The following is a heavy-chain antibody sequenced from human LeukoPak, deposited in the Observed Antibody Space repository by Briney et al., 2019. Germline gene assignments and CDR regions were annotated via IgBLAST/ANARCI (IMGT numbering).Heavy chain of an antibody. Sequence: GASVKVSCKASGYTFTGYYMHWVRQAPGQGLEWMGWINPNSGGTNYAQKSQGRVTMTRDTSISTAYMELSRLRSDDTAVYYCASGLGYCSSTSCHDYWGQGTPVTVSS. D-gene: IGHD2-2*01. CDR2: INPNSGGT. J-gene: IGHJ4*02. CDR1: GYTFTGYY. CDR3: ASGLGYCSSTSCHDY. V-gene: IGHV1-2*02.